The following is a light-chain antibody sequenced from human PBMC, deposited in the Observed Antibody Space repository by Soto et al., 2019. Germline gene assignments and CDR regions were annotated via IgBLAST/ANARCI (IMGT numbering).Light chain of an antibody. Sequence: EIVLTQSPGTLSVSPGERATLSCRASQTIDSNNLAWYQQKPGQAPSLLIYGTSSRATGIPDRFSDSGSGTDFTLTSSTLEPEVCAISDCPQYGSWTFGQGTKVDIK. J-gene: IGKJ1*01. V-gene: IGKV3-20*01. CDR1: QTIDSNN. CDR2: GTS. CDR3: PQYGSWT.